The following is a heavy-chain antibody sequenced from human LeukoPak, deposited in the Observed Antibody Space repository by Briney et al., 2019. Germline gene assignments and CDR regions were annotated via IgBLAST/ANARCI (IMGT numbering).Heavy chain of an antibody. CDR1: GESFSGYY. J-gene: IGHJ4*02. CDR3: ASRRCSTTCPEDY. Sequence: PSETLSLTCAVYGESFSGYYWSWIRQPPGKGLEWIGEINHSGSTNYNPSLKSRVTISVDTSKNQFSLKLSSVNAADTAVYYCASRRCSTTCPEDYWGQGTLVTVSS. D-gene: IGHD2-2*01. V-gene: IGHV4-34*01. CDR2: INHSGST.